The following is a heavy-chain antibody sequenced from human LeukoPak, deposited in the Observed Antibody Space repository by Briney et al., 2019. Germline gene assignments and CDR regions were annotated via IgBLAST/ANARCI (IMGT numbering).Heavy chain of an antibody. V-gene: IGHV1-18*01. D-gene: IGHD2-2*01. Sequence: GASVKVSCKASGYTFTTYGISWVRQAPGQGLEWMGWISAYNGNTNYPQKLQDRVTMTTDTSTSTAYMELRSLRSDDTAVCYCARDEREYCNSTSCPYFDYWGQGTLVTVSS. CDR1: GYTFTTYG. CDR3: ARDEREYCNSTSCPYFDY. CDR2: ISAYNGNT. J-gene: IGHJ4*02.